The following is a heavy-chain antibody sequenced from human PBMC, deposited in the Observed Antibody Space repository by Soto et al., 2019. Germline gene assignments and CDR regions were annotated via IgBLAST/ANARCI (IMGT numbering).Heavy chain of an antibody. CDR1: GFTFNSYA. V-gene: IGHV3-23*01. D-gene: IGHD3-10*01. J-gene: IGHJ3*01. CDR3: ARVPLFFGLDDFDF. CDR2: ISGFSAGSAST. Sequence: EVQLLESGGGLVQPGGSLRLSCAASGFTFNSYAMHWVRQAPGKGLEWVSGISGFSAGSASTYFADSVKGRFIISRDNSNNTLYLQMNNLRAEDTALYYCARVPLFFGLDDFDFWGHGTLVTVSS.